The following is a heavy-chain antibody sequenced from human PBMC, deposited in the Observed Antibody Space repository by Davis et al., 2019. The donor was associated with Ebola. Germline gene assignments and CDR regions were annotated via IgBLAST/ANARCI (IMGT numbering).Heavy chain of an antibody. Sequence: GESLKISCAASGFTFSSYWMSWVRQAPGKGLEWVANIKQDGSEKYYVDSVKGRFTISRDNAKNSLYLQMNSLRAEDTAVYYCARGALYGDNTDFDYWGQGTLVTVSS. D-gene: IGHD4-17*01. CDR3: ARGALYGDNTDFDY. CDR1: GFTFSSYW. V-gene: IGHV3-7*03. J-gene: IGHJ4*02. CDR2: IKQDGSEK.